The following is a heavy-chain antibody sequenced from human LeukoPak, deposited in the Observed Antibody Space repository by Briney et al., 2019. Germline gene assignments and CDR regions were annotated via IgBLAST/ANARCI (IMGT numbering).Heavy chain of an antibody. CDR3: ARGDAYALNY. V-gene: IGHV3-30-3*01. J-gene: IGHJ4*02. D-gene: IGHD2-2*01. CDR2: ISYDGSNK. Sequence: GGSLRLSCAASGFTFSSYAMHWVSQAPGKGLEWVAVISYDGSNKYYADSVKGRFTISRDNSKNTLYLQMNSLRAEDTAVYYCARGDAYALNYWGQGTLVTVSS. CDR1: GFTFSSYA.